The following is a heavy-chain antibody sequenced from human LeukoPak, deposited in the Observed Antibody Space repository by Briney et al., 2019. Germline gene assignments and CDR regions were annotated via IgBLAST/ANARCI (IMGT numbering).Heavy chain of an antibody. D-gene: IGHD5-24*01. CDR1: GFTFSSYG. CDR3: ARVRGSYAFDI. V-gene: IGHV3-33*01. Sequence: PGGSLRLSCAASGFTFSSYGMHWVRQAPGKGLEWVAVIWYDGSNKYYADSVKGRFTISRDNSKNTLYLQMNSLRAEDTAVYYCARVRGSYAFDIWGQGTMVTVSS. J-gene: IGHJ3*02. CDR2: IWYDGSNK.